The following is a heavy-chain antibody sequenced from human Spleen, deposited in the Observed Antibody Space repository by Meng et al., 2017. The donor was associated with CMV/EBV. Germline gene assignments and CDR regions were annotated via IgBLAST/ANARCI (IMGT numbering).Heavy chain of an antibody. V-gene: IGHV4-31*01. Sequence: CTLSDGSIASGGDYCGWVRHVPGQGLGWIGYMYYTGSTSYNPSLKSLTTISVSTSDNQFSLELTSMTAADTAVYYCARDSGDGHFDYWGQGVLVTVSS. D-gene: IGHD5-12*01. CDR3: ARDSGDGHFDY. CDR1: DGSIASGGDY. CDR2: MYYTGST. J-gene: IGHJ4*02.